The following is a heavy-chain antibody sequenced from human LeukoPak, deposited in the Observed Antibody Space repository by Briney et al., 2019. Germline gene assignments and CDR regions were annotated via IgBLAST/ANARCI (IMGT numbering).Heavy chain of an antibody. J-gene: IGHJ5*02. CDR1: GGSFSGYY. V-gene: IGHV4-34*01. D-gene: IGHD6-19*01. Sequence: PSETLSLTCAVYGGSFSGYYWSWIRQAPGKGLEGVGEINHSGSTNYNPSLKSRATIPVDTSKNQFSLKLSSVTAADTAVYYCARRSSSDWYGDWFDPWGQGTLVTVSS. CDR2: INHSGST. CDR3: ARRSSSDWYGDWFDP.